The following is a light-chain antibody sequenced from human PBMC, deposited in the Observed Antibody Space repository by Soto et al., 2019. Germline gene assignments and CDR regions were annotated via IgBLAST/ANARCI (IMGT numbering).Light chain of an antibody. CDR1: QSVSSW. CDR2: DAS. CDR3: QHYKSYFFT. Sequence: DIQMTQSPSTLSASVGDRVTITCRASQSVSSWLAWYQQNPGKAPKLLIYDASSLESGVPSRFSGSGSGTEFTLTIISLQPDDFATYYCQHYKSYFFTFGPGTKVEIK. J-gene: IGKJ3*01. V-gene: IGKV1-5*01.